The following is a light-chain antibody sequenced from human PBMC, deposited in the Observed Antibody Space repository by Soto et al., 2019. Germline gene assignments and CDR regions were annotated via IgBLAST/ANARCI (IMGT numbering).Light chain of an antibody. V-gene: IGLV1-47*02. CDR2: SYN. CDR3: ATWDDSLRGWV. CDR1: TSNSGSNF. J-gene: IGLJ3*02. Sequence: QSVLTQPPSAAGTPGQSVTISCPGRTSNSGSNFVYWYQHLTGTTPKLLAFSYNQRPSGGPDRFSGSKSGSSASLAISGLRSEDAADYYCATWDDSLRGWVFGGGTKLTVL.